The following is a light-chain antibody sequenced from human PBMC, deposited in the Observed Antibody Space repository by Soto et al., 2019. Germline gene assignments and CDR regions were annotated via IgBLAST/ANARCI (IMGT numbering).Light chain of an antibody. Sequence: EIVLTQSPSTLSLSPGERATLSCRSSQSVYSDLAWYQQKPGQAPRLLIYDASNRATGIPARFSGSGSGTDFTLTISSLEPEDFAVYYCQQRRNWPPLTFGGGTKVDIK. CDR2: DAS. V-gene: IGKV3-11*01. J-gene: IGKJ4*01. CDR1: QSVYSD. CDR3: QQRRNWPPLT.